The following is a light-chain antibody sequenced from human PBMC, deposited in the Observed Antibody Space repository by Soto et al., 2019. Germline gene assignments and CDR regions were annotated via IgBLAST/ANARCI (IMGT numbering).Light chain of an antibody. Sequence: DIQMTQSPSSLSASVGDRITITCRASENIARHLNWYQQKPGKAPNLLIYAASNLQNGVPLRFRGGGSGTDVTLTISNLQPADFATYYCQQSYSTLSISFGQGTRLEIK. CDR1: ENIARH. CDR2: AAS. CDR3: QQSYSTLSIS. J-gene: IGKJ5*01. V-gene: IGKV1-39*01.